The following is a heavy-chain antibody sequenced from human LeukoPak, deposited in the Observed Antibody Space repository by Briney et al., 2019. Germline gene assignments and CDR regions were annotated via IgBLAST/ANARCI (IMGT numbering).Heavy chain of an antibody. D-gene: IGHD6-19*01. J-gene: IGHJ4*02. CDR2: ISGSGGST. CDR3: AKGGSRQWLVPGHPFDY. CDR1: GFTFSSYA. V-gene: IGHV3-23*01. Sequence: PGGSLRLSCAASGFTFSSYAMSWVRQAPGKGLEWVSAISGSGGSTYYADSVKGRFTISRDNSKNTLYLQMNSLRAEDTAVYYCAKGGSRQWLVPGHPFDYWGQGTLVTVSS.